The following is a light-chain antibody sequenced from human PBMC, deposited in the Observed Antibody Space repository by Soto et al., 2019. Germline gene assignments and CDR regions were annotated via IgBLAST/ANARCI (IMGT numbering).Light chain of an antibody. CDR1: SNNLGSNN. J-gene: IGLJ2*01. CDR3: AAWDDSLNGVV. V-gene: IGLV1-44*01. CDR2: SNT. Sequence: QSVLPQAHSASGAPGQRVTISCSGSSNNLGSNNVNWYQQLPVTAPKILIYSNTQRPSVVSDRFSGSKPGTSASLAISGLQSEDEADYYCAAWDDSLNGVVFGGGTKLTVL.